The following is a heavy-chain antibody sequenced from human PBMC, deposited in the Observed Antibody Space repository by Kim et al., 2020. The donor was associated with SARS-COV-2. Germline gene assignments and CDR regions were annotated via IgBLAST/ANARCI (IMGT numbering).Heavy chain of an antibody. CDR3: TRDRFTMYCTNGVCPPYFDY. Sequence: GGSLRLSCTASGFTFGDYAMSWVRQAPGKGLEWVGFIRSKAYGGTTEYAASVKGRFTISRDDSKSIAYLQMNSLKTEDTAVYYCTRDRFTMYCTNGVCPPYFDYWGQGTLVTVSS. CDR1: GFTFGDYA. D-gene: IGHD2-8*01. CDR2: IRSKAYGGTT. V-gene: IGHV3-49*04. J-gene: IGHJ4*02.